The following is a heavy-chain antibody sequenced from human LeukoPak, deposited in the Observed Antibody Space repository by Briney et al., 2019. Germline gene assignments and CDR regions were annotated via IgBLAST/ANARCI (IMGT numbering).Heavy chain of an antibody. J-gene: IGHJ2*01. V-gene: IGHV4-59*08. CDR2: ISYSGST. CDR1: GGSISTYY. D-gene: IGHD3-16*01. CDR3: ARRGLYNWYFDL. Sequence: PSETLSLTCTVSGGSISTYYWSWIRHSPGKGLEWIGYISYSGSTNYNPSLKSRVTISLDTSKSQFSLRLTSVTAADTAVYYCARRGLYNWYFDLWGRGALVTLCS.